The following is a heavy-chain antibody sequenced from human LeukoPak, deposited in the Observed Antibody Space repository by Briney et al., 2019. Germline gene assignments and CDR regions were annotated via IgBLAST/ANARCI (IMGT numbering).Heavy chain of an antibody. J-gene: IGHJ4*02. CDR2: IWYYGSYK. Sequence: GGSLRLSCAASGFTFSNCGMHGVRQAPGKGLEWVAVIWYYGSYKYYADSVKGRFTISRDNSKNTLYLQMNSLRAEDTAVYYCAKDFYVGPVLARYFDYWGQGTLVTVSS. V-gene: IGHV3-33*06. CDR1: GFTFSNCG. CDR3: AKDFYVGPVLARYFDY. D-gene: IGHD2-8*02.